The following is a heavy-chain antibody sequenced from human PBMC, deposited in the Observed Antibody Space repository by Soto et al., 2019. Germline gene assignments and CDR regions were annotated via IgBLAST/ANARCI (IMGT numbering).Heavy chain of an antibody. J-gene: IGHJ4*02. CDR2: ISYDGTYA. CDR3: AKASGESSGYRVDH. Sequence: QVQLVESGGGVVQPEKSLRLSCAGSGFIFRSYGMHWVRQAPGKGLEWAGVISYDGTYAYYADSVKGRFTISRDNSKNTMFLQVNSLRAEDTAMYYCAKASGESSGYRVDHWGQGTLVTVSS. CDR1: GFIFRSYG. D-gene: IGHD3-22*01. V-gene: IGHV3-30*18.